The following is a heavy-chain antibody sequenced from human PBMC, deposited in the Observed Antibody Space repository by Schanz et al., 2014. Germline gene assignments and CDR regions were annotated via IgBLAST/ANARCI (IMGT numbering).Heavy chain of an antibody. CDR3: ARGRVLES. CDR1: GFTFSSYD. D-gene: IGHD1-1*01. J-gene: IGHJ5*02. CDR2: LWHDGSKK. Sequence: VHLLESGGGVVQPGRSLRLSCVASGFTFSSYDVFWVRQAPGKGLEWVAILWHDGSKKYYADSVKGRFTVSRDNSKNTLYLQLNSLRAEDTAVYYCARGRVLESWGQGTLVTVSS. V-gene: IGHV3-33*01.